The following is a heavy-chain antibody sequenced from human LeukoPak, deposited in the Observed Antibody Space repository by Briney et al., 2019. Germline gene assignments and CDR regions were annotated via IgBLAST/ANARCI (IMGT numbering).Heavy chain of an antibody. CDR1: GFTFSRSA. CDR3: VKGRISEDGLDF. CDR2: ISSSGNT. D-gene: IGHD6-13*01. V-gene: IGHV3-23*01. J-gene: IGHJ4*02. Sequence: HPGGSLRLSYAASGFTFSRSAMTWVRQTPGKGLDWVSSISSSGNTYYADSVKGRFTISRDNSKNMLYLQMNSLRAEDTAVYYCVKGRISEDGLDFWGQGTLVTVSS.